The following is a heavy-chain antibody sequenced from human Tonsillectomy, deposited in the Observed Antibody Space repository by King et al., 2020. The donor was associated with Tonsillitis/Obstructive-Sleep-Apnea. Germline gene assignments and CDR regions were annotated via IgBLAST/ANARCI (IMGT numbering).Heavy chain of an antibody. D-gene: IGHD2-2*01. J-gene: IGHJ6*03. CDR1: GGSFSGYY. V-gene: IGHV4-34*01. Sequence: VQLQQWGAGLLKPSETLSLTCAVSGGSFSGYYWSWIRQPPGKGLEWIGEINHSGSTNYNASLKSRVTISVDTSKNQFSLRLTSVTAADTAVYYCARGDIVVVPAAYYFYYYMDVWGKGTPGTVSS. CDR2: INHSGST. CDR3: ARGDIVVVPAAYYFYYYMDV.